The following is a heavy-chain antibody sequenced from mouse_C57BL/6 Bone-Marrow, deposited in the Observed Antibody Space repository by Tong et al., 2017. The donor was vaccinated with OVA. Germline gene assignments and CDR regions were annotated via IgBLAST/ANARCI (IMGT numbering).Heavy chain of an antibody. CDR2: IWSGGST. CDR3: AKPQTGIYAMDY. CDR1: GFSLTSYG. D-gene: IGHD4-1*01. V-gene: IGHV2-2*01. Sequence: VQLKQSGPGLVQPSQSLSITCTVSGFSLTSYGVHWVRQSPGKGLEWLGVIWSGGSTDYNAAFISRLSISKDNSKSQVFLKMNSLQTDDTAMYYCAKPQTGIYAMDYWGQGTSVTVSS. J-gene: IGHJ4*01.